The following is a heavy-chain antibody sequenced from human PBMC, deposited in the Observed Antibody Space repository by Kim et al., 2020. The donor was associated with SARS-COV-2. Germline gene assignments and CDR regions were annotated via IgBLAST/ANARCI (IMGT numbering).Heavy chain of an antibody. CDR3: AREAAALDY. Sequence: STPGYADSVKGRFTISRDNAKNTLYLQMNSLRAEDTAVYYCAREAAALDYWGQGTLVTVSS. CDR2: STP. J-gene: IGHJ4*02. V-gene: IGHV3-74*01. D-gene: IGHD6-13*01.